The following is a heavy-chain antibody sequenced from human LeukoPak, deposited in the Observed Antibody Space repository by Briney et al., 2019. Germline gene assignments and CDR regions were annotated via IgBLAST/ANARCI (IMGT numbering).Heavy chain of an antibody. CDR1: GFTFSSYW. Sequence: GGSLRLSCAASGFTFSSYWMSWVCQAPGKGLEWVANIKQDGSEKYYVDSVKGRFTISRDNAKNSLYLQMNSLRAEDTAVYYCARVVERRGFWSGFSLVSWYFDLWGRGTLVTVSS. J-gene: IGHJ2*01. D-gene: IGHD3-3*01. V-gene: IGHV3-7*01. CDR2: IKQDGSEK. CDR3: ARVVERRGFWSGFSLVSWYFDL.